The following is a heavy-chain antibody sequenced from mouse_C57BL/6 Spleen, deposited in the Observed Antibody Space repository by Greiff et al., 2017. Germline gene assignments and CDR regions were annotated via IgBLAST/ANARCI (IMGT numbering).Heavy chain of an antibody. CDR3: ATVYDGLDY. CDR2: IDPSDSYT. CDR1: GYTFTSYW. J-gene: IGHJ2*01. V-gene: IGHV1-69*01. Sequence: VQLQQPGAELVMPGASVKLSCKASGYTFTSYWLHWVKQRPGQGLEWIGEIDPSDSYTNYNQKFKGKSTLTVDKSSSTAYMQLSSLTSEDSAVYYCATVYDGLDYWGQGTTLTVSS. D-gene: IGHD2-3*01.